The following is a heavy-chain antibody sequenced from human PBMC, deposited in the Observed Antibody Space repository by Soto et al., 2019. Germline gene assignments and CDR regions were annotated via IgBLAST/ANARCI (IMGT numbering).Heavy chain of an antibody. V-gene: IGHV1-24*01. J-gene: IGHJ4*02. CDR1: GYTLTELS. D-gene: IGHD2-21*02. CDR2: FDPEDGET. CDR3: ATGYCGGDCTNQFDY. Sequence: ASVKVSCKVSGYTLTELSMHWVRQAPGNGLEWMGGFDPEDGETIYAQKFQGRVTMTEDTSTDTAYMELSSLRSEDTAVYYCATGYCGGDCTNQFDYWGQGTLGTVSS.